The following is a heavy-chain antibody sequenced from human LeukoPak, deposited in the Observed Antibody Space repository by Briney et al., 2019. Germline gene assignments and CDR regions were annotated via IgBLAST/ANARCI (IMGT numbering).Heavy chain of an antibody. Sequence: GGSLRLSCAASGFTFSSYAMHWVRQAPGKGLEWVAVISYDGSNKYYADSVKGRFTISRDNSKNTLYLQMNSLRAEDTAVYYCARASIVVVPAASRDYFDYWGQGTLVTVSS. V-gene: IGHV3-30*04. CDR1: GFTFSSYA. J-gene: IGHJ4*02. CDR2: ISYDGSNK. D-gene: IGHD2-2*01. CDR3: ARASIVVVPAASRDYFDY.